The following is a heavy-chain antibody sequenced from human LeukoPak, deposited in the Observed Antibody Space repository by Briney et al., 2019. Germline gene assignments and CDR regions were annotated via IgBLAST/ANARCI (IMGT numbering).Heavy chain of an antibody. D-gene: IGHD3-10*01. J-gene: IGHJ5*02. V-gene: IGHV4-39*07. CDR2: IYYSGST. CDR1: GDSISSTNYY. Sequence: SETLSLTCTVSGDSISSTNYYWGWIRQPPGKGLEWIGSIYYSGSTYYNPSLESRVTISVDTSKNQFSLKLSSVTAADTAVYYCARVEGSGSLNWFDPWGQGTLVTVSS. CDR3: ARVEGSGSLNWFDP.